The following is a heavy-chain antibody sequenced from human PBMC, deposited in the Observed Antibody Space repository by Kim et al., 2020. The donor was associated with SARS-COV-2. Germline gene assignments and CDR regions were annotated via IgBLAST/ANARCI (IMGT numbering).Heavy chain of an antibody. V-gene: IGHV3-21*01. D-gene: IGHD3-22*01. Sequence: GGSLRLSCVASGFRFSDYSINWVRQAPGKGPEWVSSISGSSGYIYYADSVKGRFTISRDNAKSSLYLQMDSLRAEDTAVYFCARAGYYPDSSETDFYSYSGLDVWGQGTTVTVSS. CDR3: ARAGYYPDSSETDFYSYSGLDV. J-gene: IGHJ6*02. CDR2: ISGSSGYI. CDR1: GFRFSDYS.